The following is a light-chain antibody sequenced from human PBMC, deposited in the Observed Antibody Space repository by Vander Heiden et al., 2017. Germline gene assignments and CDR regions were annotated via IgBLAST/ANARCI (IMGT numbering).Light chain of an antibody. CDR1: QSISSY. J-gene: IGKJ2*01. CDR2: AAS. Sequence: QSPSSLSASVGDRVTITCRASQSISSYLNWYQQKPGKAPKLLIYAASSLQSGVPSRFSGSGSGTDFTLTISSLQPEDFATYYCQQSYSTLMYTFGQGTKLEIK. V-gene: IGKV1-39*01. CDR3: QQSYSTLMYT.